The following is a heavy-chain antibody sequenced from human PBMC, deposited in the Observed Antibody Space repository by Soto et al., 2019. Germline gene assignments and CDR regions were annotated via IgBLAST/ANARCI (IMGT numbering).Heavy chain of an antibody. CDR2: ISAYNGNT. D-gene: IGHD3-22*01. J-gene: IGHJ4*02. V-gene: IGHV1-18*01. CDR3: ARPYYDSSGFDY. CDR1: GYTFTSYD. Sequence: ASVKVSCKASGYTFTSYDINWVRQATGQGLEWMGWISAYNGNTNYAQKLQGRVTMTTDTSTSTAYMELRSLRSDDTAVYYCARPYYDSSGFDYWGQGTLVTVSS.